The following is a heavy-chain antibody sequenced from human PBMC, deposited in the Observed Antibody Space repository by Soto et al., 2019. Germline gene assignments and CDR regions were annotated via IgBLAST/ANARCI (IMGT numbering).Heavy chain of an antibody. CDR3: VRDEAHYDILTGSSLGRAFDI. D-gene: IGHD3-9*01. Sequence: QVQLQESGPRLVKLSGTLSLTCVITNASISSSNWWSWVRQTPGKGLEWIGEIYHTGRTNYNPSLKSRVTMSIDKSNNRFSLRLTSLTAADTAVYYCVRDEAHYDILTGSSLGRAFDIWGQGTMVTVSS. CDR2: IYHTGRT. V-gene: IGHV4-4*02. J-gene: IGHJ3*02. CDR1: NASISSSNW.